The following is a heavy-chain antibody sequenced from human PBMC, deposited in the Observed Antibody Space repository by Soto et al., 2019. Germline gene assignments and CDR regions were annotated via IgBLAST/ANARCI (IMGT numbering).Heavy chain of an antibody. V-gene: IGHV1-8*01. CDR2: MNPNSGNT. CDR1: GYTFTSYD. CDR3: ARGRHSRRHMVRGPYYYYYMDV. J-gene: IGHJ6*03. D-gene: IGHD3-10*01. Sequence: ASVKVSCKASGYTFTSYDINWVRQATGQGLEWMGWMNPNSGNTGYAQKFQGRVTMTRNTSISTAYMELSSLRSEDTAVYYCARGRHSRRHMVRGPYYYYYMDVWGKGTTVTVSS.